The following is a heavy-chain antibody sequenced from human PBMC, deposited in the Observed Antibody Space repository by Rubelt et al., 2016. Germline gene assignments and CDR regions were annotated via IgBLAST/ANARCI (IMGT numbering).Heavy chain of an antibody. D-gene: IGHD4-17*01. Sequence: EVQLVESGGGLIQPGGSLRLSCAASGFTVSSNYMSWVRQAPGKGLEWVSVIYSGGSTYYADSVKGRFTISRDNSKNTLYLQMNSLRAEDTAVYYCARVGDYGDYPGAGDYWGQGTLVTVSS. V-gene: IGHV3-53*01. CDR2: IYSGGST. CDR1: GFTVSSNY. J-gene: IGHJ4*02. CDR3: ARVGDYGDYPGAGDY.